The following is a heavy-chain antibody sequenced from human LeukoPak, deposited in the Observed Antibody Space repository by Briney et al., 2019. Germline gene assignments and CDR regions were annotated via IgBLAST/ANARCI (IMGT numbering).Heavy chain of an antibody. Sequence: PGGSLRLSCAASGFTFSSYAMSWVRQAPGKGLEWVSAISGSGGSTYYADSVKGRFTISRDNSKNTLYLQMNSLRAEDTAVYYCARAPEYYDILTGYEAYYYGMDVWGQGTRSPSP. CDR1: GFTFSSYA. CDR3: ARAPEYYDILTGYEAYYYGMDV. CDR2: ISGSGGST. D-gene: IGHD3-9*01. J-gene: IGHJ6*02. V-gene: IGHV3-23*01.